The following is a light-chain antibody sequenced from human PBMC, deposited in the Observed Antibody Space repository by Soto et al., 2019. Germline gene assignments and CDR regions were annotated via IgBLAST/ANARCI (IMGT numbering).Light chain of an antibody. CDR1: QTISSW. V-gene: IGKV1-5*03. CDR3: QHYNSYSEA. Sequence: DIPMTQSPSPLSGSVGDRVTITFRASQTISSWLAWYQQKPGKAPKLLIYKASTLKSGVPSRFSGSGSGTEFTLTISSLQPDDFATYYCQHYNSYSEAFGQGTKVDNK. J-gene: IGKJ1*01. CDR2: KAS.